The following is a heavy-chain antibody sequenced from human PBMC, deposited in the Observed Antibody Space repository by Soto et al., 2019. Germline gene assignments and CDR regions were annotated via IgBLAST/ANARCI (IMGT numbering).Heavy chain of an antibody. CDR2: IIPIFGTA. CDR1: GGTFSSYA. D-gene: IGHD3-22*01. Sequence: SVKVSSKGSGGTFSSYAISWVRQAPGHGLEWMGGIIPIFGTANYAQKFQGRVTITADQSTSTAYMELSSLRSEDTAVYYCANYDSSGYTTPAPLDIWGQGTMVTVSS. CDR3: ANYDSSGYTTPAPLDI. V-gene: IGHV1-69*13. J-gene: IGHJ3*02.